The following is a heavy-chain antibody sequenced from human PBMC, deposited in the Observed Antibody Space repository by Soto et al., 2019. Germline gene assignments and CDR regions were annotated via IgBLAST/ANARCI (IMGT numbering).Heavy chain of an antibody. V-gene: IGHV1-69*08. CDR3: ATDPYGYSRSGFDAFEI. J-gene: IGHJ3*02. CDR2: IIPILSIA. D-gene: IGHD6-13*01. Sequence: QVQLVQSGAEVKKPGSSVKVSCKASGGTFNSFTISWVRQAPGQGLEWMGRIIPILSIANYAQKFQGRVTITADKSTSTAYMELSSLRSEDTAVYYCATDPYGYSRSGFDAFEIWGQGTMVTVSS. CDR1: GGTFNSFT.